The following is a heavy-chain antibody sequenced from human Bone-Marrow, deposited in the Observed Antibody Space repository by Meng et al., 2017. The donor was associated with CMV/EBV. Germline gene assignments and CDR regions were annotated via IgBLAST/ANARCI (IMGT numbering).Heavy chain of an antibody. CDR2: IYYSGST. CDR3: ATGPTHENFDF. V-gene: IGHV4-39*01. J-gene: IGHJ4*02. CDR1: GGSISSSSYY. D-gene: IGHD2/OR15-2a*01. Sequence: ESLKISCTVSGGSISSSSYYWGWIRQPPGKGLEWIGSIYYSGSTYYNPSLKSRVTISVDTSKNKFSLKLSSVTAADTAVYYCATGPTHENFDFWGQGTLVTVSS.